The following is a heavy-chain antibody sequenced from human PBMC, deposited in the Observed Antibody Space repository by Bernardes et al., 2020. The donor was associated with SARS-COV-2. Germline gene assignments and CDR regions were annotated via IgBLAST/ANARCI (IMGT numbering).Heavy chain of an antibody. CDR2: INPNSGGT. J-gene: IGHJ3*02. CDR3: ARDKGRMTTFPDTFDI. CDR1: GYTFTGYY. D-gene: IGHD3-16*01. Sequence: ASMKVSCKASGYTFTGYYMHWVRQAPGQGLEWMGWINPNSGGTNYAQKFQGWVTMTRDTSISTAYMELSRRRSDDTAVYYCARDKGRMTTFPDTFDIWGQGRMVTVSS. V-gene: IGHV1-2*04.